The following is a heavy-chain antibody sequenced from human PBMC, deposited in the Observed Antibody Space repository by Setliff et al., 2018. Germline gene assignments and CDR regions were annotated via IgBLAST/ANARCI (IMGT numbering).Heavy chain of an antibody. CDR1: GFSFNKYW. J-gene: IGHJ6*02. CDR3: ARDGVYYGMDV. CDR2: ISGSGITI. V-gene: IGHV3-11*04. Sequence: GGSLRLSCTVYGFSFNKYWMYWVRQAPGKGLEWVSKISGSGITIYYADSVRGRFTISRDNSKNSLYLQINSLRAEDTAVYYCARDGVYYGMDVWGQGTTVTVSS.